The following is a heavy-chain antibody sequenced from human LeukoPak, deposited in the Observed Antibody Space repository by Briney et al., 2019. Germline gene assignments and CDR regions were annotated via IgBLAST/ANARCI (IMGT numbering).Heavy chain of an antibody. CDR3: ARVRVPYGSGSYNWFDP. J-gene: IGHJ5*02. CDR1: GGSISSYY. Sequence: SETLSLTCTVSGGSISSYYWSWIRQPPGKGLEWIGEINHSGSTNYNPSLKSRVTISVDTSKNQFSLKLSSVTAADTAVYYCARVRVPYGSGSYNWFDPWGQGTLVTVSS. V-gene: IGHV4-34*01. CDR2: INHSGST. D-gene: IGHD3-10*01.